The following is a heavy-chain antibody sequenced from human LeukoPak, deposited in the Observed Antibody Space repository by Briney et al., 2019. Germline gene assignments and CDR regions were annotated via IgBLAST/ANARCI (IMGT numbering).Heavy chain of an antibody. CDR2: IIPIFGTA. V-gene: IGHV1-69*13. Sequence: ASVKVSCKASGGTFSNYAISWVRQAPGQGLEWMGGIIPIFGTANYAQKIQGRVTITADESTSTAYMELSSLRSEVTAVYYCARGRMAGTYVFDYWGQGTLVTVSS. CDR1: GGTFSNYA. CDR3: ARGRMAGTYVFDY. J-gene: IGHJ4*02. D-gene: IGHD6-19*01.